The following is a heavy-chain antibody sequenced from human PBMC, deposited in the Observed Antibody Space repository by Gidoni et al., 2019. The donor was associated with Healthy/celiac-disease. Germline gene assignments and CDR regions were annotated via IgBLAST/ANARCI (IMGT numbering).Heavy chain of an antibody. J-gene: IGHJ5*02. CDR2: IYYSGST. CDR3: AREGRSGGSVFWFDP. V-gene: IGHV4-59*01. D-gene: IGHD2-15*01. Sequence: QVQLQESGPGLVKPSETLSLTCTVHGGSISSYYWSWIRQPPGKGLEWIGYIYYSGSTNYNPSLKSRVTISVDTSKNQFSLKLSSVTAADTAVYYCAREGRSGGSVFWFDPWGQGTLVTVSS. CDR1: GGSISSYY.